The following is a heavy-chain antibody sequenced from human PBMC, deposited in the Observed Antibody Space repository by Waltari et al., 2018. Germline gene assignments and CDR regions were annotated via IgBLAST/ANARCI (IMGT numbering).Heavy chain of an antibody. CDR1: GFTFSSYG. V-gene: IGHV3-33*01. CDR3: ARSLATRYYYYGMDV. J-gene: IGHJ6*02. Sequence: QVQLVESGGGVVQHGRSLRLSCAASGFTFSSYGMHCVRQVTGKGLEWVAVIWYDGSNKYYADSVKGRFTISRDNSKNTLYLQMNSLRAEDTAVYYCARSLATRYYYYGMDVWGQGTTVTVSS. D-gene: IGHD5-12*01. CDR2: IWYDGSNK.